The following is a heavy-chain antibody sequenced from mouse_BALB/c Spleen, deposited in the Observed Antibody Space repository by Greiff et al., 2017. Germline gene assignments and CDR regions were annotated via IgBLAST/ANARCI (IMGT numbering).Heavy chain of an antibody. CDR1: GYTFTSYW. Sequence: VQLQQSGAELVRPGASVKLSCKASGYTFTSYWINWVKQRPGQGLEWIGNIYPSDSYTNYNQKFKDKATLTVDKSSSTAYMQLSSPTSEDSAVYYCTRWEYGNLYAMDYWGQGTSVTVSS. CDR3: TRWEYGNLYAMDY. J-gene: IGHJ4*01. V-gene: IGHV1-69*02. D-gene: IGHD2-10*02. CDR2: IYPSDSYT.